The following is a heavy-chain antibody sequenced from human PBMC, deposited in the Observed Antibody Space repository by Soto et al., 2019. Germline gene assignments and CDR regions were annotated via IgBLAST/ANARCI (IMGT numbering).Heavy chain of an antibody. CDR1: GYTFTSYG. CDR2: ISAYNGNT. CDR3: ARDERWFGESQYYFDY. V-gene: IGHV1-18*01. Sequence: GASVKVSCKASGYTFTSYGISWVRQAPGQGLEWMGWISAYNGNTNYAQKLQGRVTMTTDTSTSTAYMELRSLRSDDTAVYYCARDERWFGESQYYFDYWGQGTLVTVSS. J-gene: IGHJ4*02. D-gene: IGHD3-10*01.